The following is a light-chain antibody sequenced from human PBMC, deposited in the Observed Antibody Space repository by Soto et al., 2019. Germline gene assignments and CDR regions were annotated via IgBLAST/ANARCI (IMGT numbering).Light chain of an antibody. CDR2: QDS. J-gene: IGLJ2*01. V-gene: IGLV3-1*01. CDR3: QAGDSSPV. CDR1: KLGDKY. Sequence: SYELTQPPSVSVSPGQTASITCSGDKLGDKYACWYQQKPGQSPVLVIYQDSKRPSGIPERFSGSNSGNTATLTISGTQAMDEADYYFQAGDSSPVFGGGTKVTVL.